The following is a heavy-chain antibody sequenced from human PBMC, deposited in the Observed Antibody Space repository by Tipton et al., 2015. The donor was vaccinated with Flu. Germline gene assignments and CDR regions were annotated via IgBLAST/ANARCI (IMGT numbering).Heavy chain of an antibody. CDR1: GYSISSGYY. Sequence: VKPSETLSLTCAVSGYSISSGYYWGWIRQPPGKGLEWIGSIYHSGSTYYNPSLKSRVTISVDTSKNQFSLKLSSVTAADTAVYYCARAYCSGGSCYYVDYWGQGTLVTVSS. V-gene: IGHV4-38-2*01. J-gene: IGHJ4*02. D-gene: IGHD2-15*01. CDR2: IYHSGST. CDR3: ARAYCSGGSCYYVDY.